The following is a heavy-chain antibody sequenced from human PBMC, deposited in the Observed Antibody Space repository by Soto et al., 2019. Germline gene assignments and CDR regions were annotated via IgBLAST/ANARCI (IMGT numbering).Heavy chain of an antibody. CDR2: ISRDTDNT. CDR3: ARDFYDHWFDY. J-gene: IGHJ4*02. CDR1: GYTFTDYG. D-gene: IGHD5-12*01. V-gene: IGHV1-3*01. Sequence: QVQLVQSGPEGKKPGASVKVSCKASGYTFTDYGLHWLRQAPGQRLEWMGWISRDTDNTKYSQKFQGRVTITKDTSATTAYMELTSLRSEDTAVYYCARDFYDHWFDYWGQGTLVTVSS.